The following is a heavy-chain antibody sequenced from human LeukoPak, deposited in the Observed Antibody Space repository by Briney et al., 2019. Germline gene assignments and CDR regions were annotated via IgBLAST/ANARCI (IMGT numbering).Heavy chain of an antibody. Sequence: PSETLSLTCTVSGYSISSGYYWGWIRQSPGKGLEWIGSIYHSGSSYYNPSLKSRVTISVDMSKNQFSLKLSSVTAADTAVYYCAREPRITAAVDYWGRGTLVTVSS. CDR3: AREPRITAAVDY. D-gene: IGHD6-13*01. J-gene: IGHJ4*02. V-gene: IGHV4-38-2*02. CDR1: GYSISSGYY. CDR2: IYHSGSS.